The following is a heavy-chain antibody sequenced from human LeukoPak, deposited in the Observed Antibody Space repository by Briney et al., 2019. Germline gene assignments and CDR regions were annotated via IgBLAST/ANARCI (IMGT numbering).Heavy chain of an antibody. CDR3: ARGRIYYNAPPDY. CDR1: GASFSGYY. CDR2: INHSGST. Sequence: SETLSLTCAVYGASFSGYYWSWIRQPPGKGLQWIGEINHSGSTTYNPSLNSRATISVDTSKNQFSLKLRSVTAADTAVYYCARGRIYYNAPPDYWGQGTLVTVSS. J-gene: IGHJ4*02. D-gene: IGHD3-10*01. V-gene: IGHV4-34*01.